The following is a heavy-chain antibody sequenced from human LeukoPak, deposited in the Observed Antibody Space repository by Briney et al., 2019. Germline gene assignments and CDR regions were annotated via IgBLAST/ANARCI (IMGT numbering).Heavy chain of an antibody. V-gene: IGHV3-23*01. CDR2: ISGSGGST. Sequence: PGESLRLCCAASGFTFSSYAMHWVRQAPGKGLEWVSAISGSGGSTYYADSVKGRFTISRDNSKNTLYLQMNSLRAEDTAVYYCAKDSGSSWSPNYWGQGTLVTVSS. CDR1: GFTFSSYA. CDR3: AKDSGSSWSPNY. D-gene: IGHD6-13*01. J-gene: IGHJ4*02.